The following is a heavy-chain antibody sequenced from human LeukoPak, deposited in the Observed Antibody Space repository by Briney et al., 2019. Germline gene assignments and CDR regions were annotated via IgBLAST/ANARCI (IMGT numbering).Heavy chain of an antibody. Sequence: SETLSLTCTVSLDSTTSNFWSWVRQPPGKGREWIGEIHRSGSPNYNPSLQSRVTISIDRSRNQIVLELSSVTAADTAFYYCAREILGGFNPGAYWGQGTLVTVSS. J-gene: IGHJ4*02. D-gene: IGHD1-14*01. CDR3: AREILGGFNPGAY. V-gene: IGHV4-4*02. CDR1: LDSTTSNF. CDR2: IHRSGSP.